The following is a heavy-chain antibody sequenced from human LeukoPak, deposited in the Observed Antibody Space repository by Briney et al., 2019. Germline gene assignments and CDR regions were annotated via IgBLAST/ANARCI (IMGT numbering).Heavy chain of an antibody. CDR2: ISAYNGNT. V-gene: IGHV1-18*01. CDR3: ARDQKWGGRYCSGGSCSRFDY. J-gene: IGHJ4*02. D-gene: IGHD2-15*01. Sequence: ASVKVSCKASGYTFTSYGISWVRQAPGQGLEWMGWISAYNGNTNYAQKLQGRVTMTTDTSTSTAYMELRSLRSDDTAVYYCARDQKWGGRYCSGGSCSRFDYWGQGTLVTVSS. CDR1: GYTFTSYG.